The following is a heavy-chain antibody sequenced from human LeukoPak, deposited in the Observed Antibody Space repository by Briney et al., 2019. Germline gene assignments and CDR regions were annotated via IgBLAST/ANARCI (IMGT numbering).Heavy chain of an antibody. CDR2: MNPNSGNT. V-gene: IGHV1-8*01. D-gene: IGHD1-26*01. CDR1: GYTFTSYD. J-gene: IGHJ4*02. CDR3: ARDGGSYQKGGFDY. Sequence: GASVKVSCKASGYTFTSYDINWVRQATGQGLEWMGWMNPNSGNTGYAQKFQGRVTMTRDTSTSTVYMELSSLRSEDTAVYYCARDGGSYQKGGFDYWGQGTLVTVSS.